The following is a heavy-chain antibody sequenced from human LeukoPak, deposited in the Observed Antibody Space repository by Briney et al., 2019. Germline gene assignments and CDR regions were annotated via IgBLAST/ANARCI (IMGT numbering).Heavy chain of an antibody. V-gene: IGHV4-34*01. D-gene: IGHD3-22*01. Sequence: SETLSLTCAVYGGSFSGYYWTWIRQPPGKGLEWIGEINHSGNTNYNPSLKSRVAISVDTSKDQFSLRLSSVIAADTAMYYCARSKDGSGFAAYWGQGTQVTVSS. J-gene: IGHJ4*02. CDR2: INHSGNT. CDR3: ARSKDGSGFAAY. CDR1: GGSFSGYY.